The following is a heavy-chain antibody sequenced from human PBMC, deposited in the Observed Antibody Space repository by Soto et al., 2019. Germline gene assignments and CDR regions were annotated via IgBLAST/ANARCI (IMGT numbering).Heavy chain of an antibody. Sequence: PGGSLRLSCAASGFTVDSDAMSWFRQARGKGLQWVSSISGSGDTTYDADSVKGRFTISRDNSKNTLYLQMNSLRAEDTAVYHCAKGYYSGYDLAYFDYWGQGTLVTVSS. CDR2: ISGSGDTT. V-gene: IGHV3-23*01. J-gene: IGHJ4*02. D-gene: IGHD5-12*01. CDR1: GFTVDSDA. CDR3: AKGYYSGYDLAYFDY.